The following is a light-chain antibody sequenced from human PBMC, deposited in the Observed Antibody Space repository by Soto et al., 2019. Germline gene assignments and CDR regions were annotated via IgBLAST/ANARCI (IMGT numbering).Light chain of an antibody. V-gene: IGLV2-23*01. Sequence: PSGVSDRFSGSKSGNTASLTISGLQAEDEAHYHCCSYAGGNTWVFGTGTTVTVL. CDR3: CSYAGGNTWV. J-gene: IGLJ1*01.